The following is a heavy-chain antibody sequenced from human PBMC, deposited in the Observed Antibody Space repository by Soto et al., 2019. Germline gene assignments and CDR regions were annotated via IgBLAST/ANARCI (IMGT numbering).Heavy chain of an antibody. J-gene: IGHJ6*02. CDR3: ARDEGLGVNYYYYGMDV. D-gene: IGHD3-10*01. CDR2: IWYDGSNK. CDR1: GFTFSSYG. Sequence: HPGGSLRLSCAASGFTFSSYGMHGVRQAPGKGLEWVAVIWYDGSNKYYADSVKGRFTISRDNSKNTQYLQMNSLRAEDTAVYYCARDEGLGVNYYYYGMDVWGQGTTVTVSS. V-gene: IGHV3-33*01.